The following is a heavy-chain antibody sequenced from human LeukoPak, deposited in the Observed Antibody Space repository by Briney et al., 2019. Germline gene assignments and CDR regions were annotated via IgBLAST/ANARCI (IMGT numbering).Heavy chain of an antibody. Sequence: PSETLSLTCAVYGGSFSGYYWSWIRQPPGKGLEWIGEINHSGSTNYNPSLKSRVTISVDTSKNQFSLKLSSVTAADTAVYYCAREIRITMVRGVIGYFDYWGQGTLVTVSS. CDR2: INHSGST. CDR1: GGSFSGYY. J-gene: IGHJ4*02. D-gene: IGHD3-10*01. V-gene: IGHV4-34*01. CDR3: AREIRITMVRGVIGYFDY.